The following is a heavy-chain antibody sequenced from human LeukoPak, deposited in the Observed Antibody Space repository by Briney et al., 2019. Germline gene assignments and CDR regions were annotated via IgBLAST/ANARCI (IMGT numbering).Heavy chain of an antibody. J-gene: IGHJ5*02. V-gene: IGHV4-59*01. D-gene: IGHD3-22*01. Sequence: SETLSLTCTVSGGSLSTYYWSWIRQPPGKGLEWMGYIYYSGSTNYNPSLKSRVTISVDTSKNQFSLKLSSVTAADTAGYYCARASGGYYNNWFDPWGQGTLVTVSS. CDR3: ARASGGYYNNWFDP. CDR1: GGSLSTYY. CDR2: IYYSGST.